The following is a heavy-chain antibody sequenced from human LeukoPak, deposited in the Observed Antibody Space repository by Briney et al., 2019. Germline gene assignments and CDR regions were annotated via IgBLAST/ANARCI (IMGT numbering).Heavy chain of an antibody. D-gene: IGHD2-21*02. V-gene: IGHV4-34*01. CDR2: INHSGST. Sequence: SETLSLTCAVYGGSFSGYYWSWIRQPPKKGLEWIGEINHSGSTNYNPSLKSRVTISVDTSKNQFSLKVRSVTAADTAVYYCARARPAYCGGDCYSGSWFDPWGQGTLVTVSS. CDR3: ARARPAYCGGDCYSGSWFDP. J-gene: IGHJ5*02. CDR1: GGSFSGYY.